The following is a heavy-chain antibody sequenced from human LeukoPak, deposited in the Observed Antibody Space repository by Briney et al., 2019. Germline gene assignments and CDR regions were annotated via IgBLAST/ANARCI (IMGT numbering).Heavy chain of an antibody. CDR3: ARGARVAAYWYFDL. CDR2: INHSGST. D-gene: IGHD2-15*01. CDR1: GGSFSGYY. Sequence: SETLSLTCAVYGGSFSGYYWSWIRQPPGKGLEWIGEINHSGSTNYNPSLKSRVTISVDTSRNQFPLKLSSVTAADTAVYYCARGARVAAYWYFDLWGRGTLVTVSS. V-gene: IGHV4-34*01. J-gene: IGHJ2*01.